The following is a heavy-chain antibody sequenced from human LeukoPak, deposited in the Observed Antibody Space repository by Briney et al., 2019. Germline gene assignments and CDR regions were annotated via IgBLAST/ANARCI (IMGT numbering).Heavy chain of an antibody. D-gene: IGHD3-9*01. CDR3: ARAPRAYDILTGYYPAPWFDY. J-gene: IGHJ4*02. V-gene: IGHV4-59*01. CDR1: GGSISSYY. CDR2: IYYSGST. Sequence: SETLSLTCAVSGGSISSYYWSWIRQPPGKGLEWIGYIYYSGSTNYNPSLKSRVTISVDTSKNQFSLKLSSVTAADTAVYYCARAPRAYDILTGYYPAPWFDYWGQGTLVTVSS.